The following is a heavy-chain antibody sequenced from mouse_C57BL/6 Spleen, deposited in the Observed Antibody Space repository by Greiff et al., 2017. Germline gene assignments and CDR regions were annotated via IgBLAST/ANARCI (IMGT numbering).Heavy chain of an antibody. CDR1: GFSFNTYA. V-gene: IGHV10-1*01. Sequence: EVQLVESGGGLVQPKGSLKLSCAASGFSFNTYAMNWVRQAPGKGLEWVARIRSKSNNYATYYADSVKDRFTISRDDSESMLYLQMNNLKTEDTAMYYCVRSEKKNGYFDYWGQGTTLTVSS. CDR2: IRSKSNNYAT. J-gene: IGHJ2*01. CDR3: VRSEKKNGYFDY.